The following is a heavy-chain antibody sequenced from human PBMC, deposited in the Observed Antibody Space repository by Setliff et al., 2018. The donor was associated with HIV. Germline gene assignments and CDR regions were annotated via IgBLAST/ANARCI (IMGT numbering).Heavy chain of an antibody. CDR1: GYSISSGFY. CDR3: ARRRSSGWYHYFDY. CDR2: IYQSGNT. J-gene: IGHJ4*02. V-gene: IGHV4-38-2*01. D-gene: IGHD6-19*01. Sequence: PSETLSLTCAVSGYSISSGFYWSWMRQPPGKGLEWIGSIYQSGNTNYNPSLESRLTISVDTSKNQFSLKLSSVTAADTAVYYCARRRSSGWYHYFDYWGQGTLVTVSS.